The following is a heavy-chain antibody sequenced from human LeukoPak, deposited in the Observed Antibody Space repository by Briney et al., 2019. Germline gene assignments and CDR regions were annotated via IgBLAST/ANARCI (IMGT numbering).Heavy chain of an antibody. D-gene: IGHD2-15*01. CDR3: ARELVVVAAKYTNNWFDP. CDR2: INPNSGGT. V-gene: IGHV1-2*02. CDR1: GYTFTSYY. J-gene: IGHJ5*02. Sequence: ASVKVSCKASGYTFTSYYMHWVRQAPGQGLEWMGWINPNSGGTNYAQKFQGRVTMTRDTSISTAYMELSRLRSDDTAVYYCARELVVVAAKYTNNWFDPWGQGTLVTVSS.